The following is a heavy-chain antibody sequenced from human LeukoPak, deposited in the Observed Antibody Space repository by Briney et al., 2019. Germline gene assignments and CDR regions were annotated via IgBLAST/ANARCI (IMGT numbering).Heavy chain of an antibody. Sequence: GGSLTLTCAASGFTFSDYGMHWVRQAPGRGLEWVAVIWYDGSNKYYADSVKGRFTISRDNSKNTLYPQMNSLRAEDTAVYYCARAFGPFDYWGQRTLVTVSS. CDR2: IWYDGSNK. CDR1: GFTFSDYG. J-gene: IGHJ4*02. CDR3: ARAFGPFDY. D-gene: IGHD3-10*01. V-gene: IGHV3-33*01.